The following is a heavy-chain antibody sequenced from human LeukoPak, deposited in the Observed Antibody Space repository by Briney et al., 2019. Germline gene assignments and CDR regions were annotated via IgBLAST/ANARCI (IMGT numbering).Heavy chain of an antibody. CDR1: GFTFSSYA. D-gene: IGHD2-15*01. J-gene: IGHJ4*02. Sequence: PGGSLRLSCAASGFTFSSYAMSWVRQAPGKGLEWVSAITGSGGSTYYADSVKGEFTISGDNSKNTLYLPMNNPRVDDTAIEYCAKVAVPSASYYWGQGTLLTVSS. CDR2: ITGSGGST. V-gene: IGHV3-23*01. CDR3: AKVAVPSASYY.